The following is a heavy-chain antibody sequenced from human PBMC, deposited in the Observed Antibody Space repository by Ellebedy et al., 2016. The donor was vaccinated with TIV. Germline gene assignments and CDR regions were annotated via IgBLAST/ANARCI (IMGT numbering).Heavy chain of an antibody. CDR2: ISRYHGNT. V-gene: IGHV1-18*03. CDR3: ARASGWYLVDF. J-gene: IGHJ4*02. Sequence: ASVKVSCKASGYTFTSYDISWVRQAPGQGLEWMGWISRYHGNTLYAQKFQGRVTMTTDTSTNTAYMELRSLRSDDMAMYYCARASGWYLVDFWGQGTPVTVSS. CDR1: GYTFTSYD. D-gene: IGHD6-19*01.